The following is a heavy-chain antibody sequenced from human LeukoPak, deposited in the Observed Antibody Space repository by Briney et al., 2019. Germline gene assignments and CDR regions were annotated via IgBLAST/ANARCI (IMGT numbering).Heavy chain of an antibody. J-gene: IGHJ4*02. Sequence: PSETLSLTCAVSGGSISSGGYSWSWIRQPPGTGLEWIGYIYHSGSTYYNPSLKSGVTISVDRSKNQFSLKLSSVTAADTAVYYCARARGSWYFDYWGQGTLVTVSS. D-gene: IGHD6-13*01. CDR1: GGSISSGGYS. V-gene: IGHV4-30-2*01. CDR2: IYHSGST. CDR3: ARARGSWYFDY.